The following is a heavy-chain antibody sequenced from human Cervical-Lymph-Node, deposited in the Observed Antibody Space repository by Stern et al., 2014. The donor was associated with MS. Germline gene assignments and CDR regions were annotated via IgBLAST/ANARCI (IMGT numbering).Heavy chain of an antibody. Sequence: VQLVQSGGGLVQPGGSLRLSCAVSGFSVSTNYMNWVRQAPGKGLEFVSIIYSDGRTSYADSVKGRFSISRDDSKNTLYLEMNSLRAEDTAVYYCARAGVWDVLDNWGQGTLVTVSS. J-gene: IGHJ4*02. D-gene: IGHD3-3*01. CDR3: ARAGVWDVLDN. CDR1: GFSVSTNY. V-gene: IGHV3-53*01. CDR2: IYSDGRT.